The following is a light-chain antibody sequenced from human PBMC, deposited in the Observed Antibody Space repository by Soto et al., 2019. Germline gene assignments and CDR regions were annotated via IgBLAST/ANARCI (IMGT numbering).Light chain of an antibody. CDR1: NIGSKS. CDR3: QVWDSSSDHTGV. CDR2: DDS. V-gene: IGLV3-21*02. J-gene: IGLJ1*01. Sequence: SYELTQPPSVSVAPGQTARITCGGNNIGSKSVHWYQQKPGQAPVLVVYDDSDRPSGIPERFSGSNSGNTATLTISRGEAGDEADYYCQVWDSSSDHTGVFGTGTKVTVL.